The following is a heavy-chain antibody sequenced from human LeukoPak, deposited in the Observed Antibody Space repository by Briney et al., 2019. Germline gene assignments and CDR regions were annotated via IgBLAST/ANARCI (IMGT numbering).Heavy chain of an antibody. CDR1: GGSISSYY. D-gene: IGHD1-26*01. V-gene: IGHV4-59*01. CDR3: ARAVGYMDV. CDR2: IYYSGST. Sequence: PSETLSLTCTVSGGSISSYYWSWIRQPPGKGLEWIGYIYYSGSTYYNPSLKSRVTMSVDTSKNQFSLKLRYVTAADTAVYYCARAVGYMDVWGKGTTVTVSS. J-gene: IGHJ6*03.